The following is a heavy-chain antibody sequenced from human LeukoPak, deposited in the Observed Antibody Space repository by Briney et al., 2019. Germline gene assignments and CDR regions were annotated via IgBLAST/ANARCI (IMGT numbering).Heavy chain of an antibody. V-gene: IGHV3-48*01. CDR2: ISSSSSTI. J-gene: IGHJ4*02. CDR1: GFTFSSYS. D-gene: IGHD4-17*01. CDR3: ARDSSTTVTDY. Sequence: GGSLRLSCAASGFTFSSYSMNWVRQAPGRGLEWVSYISSSSSTIYYADSVKGRFTISRDNAKNSLYLQMNSLRAEDTAVYYCARDSSTTVTDYWGQGTLVTVSS.